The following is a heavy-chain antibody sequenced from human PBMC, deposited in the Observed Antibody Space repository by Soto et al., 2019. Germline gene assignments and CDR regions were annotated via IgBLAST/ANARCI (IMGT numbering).Heavy chain of an antibody. CDR2: IHYSGNT. V-gene: IGHV4-30-4*01. CDR3: AREDTMVRGIIP. Sequence: SETLSLTCHVSGVSITSGDYYWNWIRQPPGKGLEWIGYIHYSGNTYYNPSLKSRLTISVDTSKNQFSLRLTSVTAADTAVYYCAREDTMVRGIIPWGQGTLVTVSS. D-gene: IGHD3-10*01. J-gene: IGHJ4*02. CDR1: GVSITSGDYY.